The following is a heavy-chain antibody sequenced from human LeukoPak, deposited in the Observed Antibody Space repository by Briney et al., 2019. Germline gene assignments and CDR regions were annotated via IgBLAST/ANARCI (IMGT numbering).Heavy chain of an antibody. D-gene: IGHD5-12*01. CDR1: GFTFSGSA. CDR3: AKDLPRLDIVATIPWGVFDY. Sequence: GGSLRLSCAASGFTFSGSAMHWVRQASGKGLEWVGRIRSKANSYATAYAASVKGRFTISRDDSKNTAYLQMNSLKTEDTAVYYCAKDLPRLDIVATIPWGVFDYWGQGTLVTVSS. CDR2: IRSKANSYAT. J-gene: IGHJ4*02. V-gene: IGHV3-73*01.